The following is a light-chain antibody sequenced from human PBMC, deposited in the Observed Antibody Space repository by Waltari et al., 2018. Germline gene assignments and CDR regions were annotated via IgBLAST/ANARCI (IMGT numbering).Light chain of an antibody. CDR1: QGISSH. Sequence: IPLTQSPSSLSASIGARVTFSCRASQGISSHLVWFPQRPGKAPKLLSYAASTLQSAVPARFSGSGSGTDFTLTISSLQPEDVATYDCQHLDSYPLTFGGRTKVEI. CDR3: QHLDSYPLT. V-gene: IGKV1-9*01. J-gene: IGKJ4*01. CDR2: AAS.